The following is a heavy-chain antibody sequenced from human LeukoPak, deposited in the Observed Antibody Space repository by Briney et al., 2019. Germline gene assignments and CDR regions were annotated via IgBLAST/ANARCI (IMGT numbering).Heavy chain of an antibody. V-gene: IGHV3-23*01. CDR1: GFTFSSYA. CDR2: ISGSGGST. D-gene: IGHD3-10*01. J-gene: IGHJ4*02. CDR3: ARVAGHDIRGLITYYFDD. Sequence: PGGSLRLSCAASGFTFSSYAMSWVRQAPGKGLEWVSAISGSGGSTYYADSVKGRFTISRDNSKNMLYLQMNSLRAEDTAVYYCARVAGHDIRGLITYYFDDWGQGTLVTVSS.